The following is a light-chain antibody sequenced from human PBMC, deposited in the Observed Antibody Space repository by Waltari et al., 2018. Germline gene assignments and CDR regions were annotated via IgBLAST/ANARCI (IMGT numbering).Light chain of an antibody. CDR2: SNN. CDR3: AAWDDSLNGWV. Sequence: QSVVIQPPSASGTPGQRVTISCSGSSSNIGSNTVNWYQQLPGPAPKRLIYSNNQRPSGVPDRCSGSKSGTSASLAISGLQSEDETDYYCAAWDDSLNGWVFGGGTKLTVL. CDR1: SSNIGSNT. J-gene: IGLJ3*02. V-gene: IGLV1-44*01.